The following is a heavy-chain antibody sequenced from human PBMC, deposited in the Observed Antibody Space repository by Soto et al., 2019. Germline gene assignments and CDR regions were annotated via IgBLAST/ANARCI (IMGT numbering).Heavy chain of an antibody. J-gene: IGHJ4*02. CDR2: IKSKTDGGTT. V-gene: IGHV3-15*01. D-gene: IGHD2-2*01. CDR3: TTTSLGYCSSTSCRRERYDFWSGYRS. CDR1: GFTFSNAW. Sequence: GGSLRLSCAASGFTFSNAWMSWVRQAPGKGLEWVGRIKSKTDGGTTDYAAPVKGRFTISRDDSKNTLYLQMNSLKTEDTAVYYCTTTSLGYCSSTSCRRERYDFWSGYRSWGQGTLVTVSS.